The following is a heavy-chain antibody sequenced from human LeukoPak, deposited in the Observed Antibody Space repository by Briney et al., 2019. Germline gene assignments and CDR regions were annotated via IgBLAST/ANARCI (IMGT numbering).Heavy chain of an antibody. Sequence: ASVRVSCKASGYTFTSYDINWVRQATGQGLEWMGWMNPNSGNTGYAQKFQGRVTMTRNTSISTAYMELSSLRSEDTAVYYCARRHRVISPYYYYGMDVWGQGTTVTVSS. J-gene: IGHJ6*02. CDR3: ARRHRVISPYYYYGMDV. D-gene: IGHD3-10*01. CDR2: MNPNSGNT. V-gene: IGHV1-8*01. CDR1: GYTFTSYD.